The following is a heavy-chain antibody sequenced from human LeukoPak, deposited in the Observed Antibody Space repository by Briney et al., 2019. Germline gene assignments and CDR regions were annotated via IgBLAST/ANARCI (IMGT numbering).Heavy chain of an antibody. CDR1: GFTFSDYY. Sequence: GGSLRLSCAASGFTFSDYYMSWIRQAPGKGLEWVSYIGSSGSTIYYADSVKGRFTISRDNAKNSLYLQMNSLRAEDTALYYCAKDIYNYYDSSGYGYWGQGTLVTVSS. V-gene: IGHV3-11*01. CDR2: IGSSGSTI. D-gene: IGHD3-22*01. CDR3: AKDIYNYYDSSGYGY. J-gene: IGHJ4*02.